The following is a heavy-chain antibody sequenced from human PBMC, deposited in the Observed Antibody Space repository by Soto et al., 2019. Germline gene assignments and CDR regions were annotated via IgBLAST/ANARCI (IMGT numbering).Heavy chain of an antibody. D-gene: IGHD3-3*01. CDR1: GGSISSGGYS. CDR3: ARGGGRKYYDVGSGYYWDY. CDR2: IYHSGRT. Sequence: QLQLQESGSGLVKPSQTLSLTCAVSGGSISSGGYSWSWIRQPPGKGLEWIGYIYHSGRTYYNPSRESRVTISVGRSKIQFSLKLISVNAAYTDVYYCARGGGRKYYDVGSGYYWDYWGQGTLVTVSS. J-gene: IGHJ4*02. V-gene: IGHV4-30-2*01.